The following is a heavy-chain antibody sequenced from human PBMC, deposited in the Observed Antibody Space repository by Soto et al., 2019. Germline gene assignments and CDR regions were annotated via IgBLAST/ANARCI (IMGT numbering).Heavy chain of an antibody. D-gene: IGHD3-9*01. CDR1: GGSISSYY. CDR3: ARAYFDPDNTNWFDP. CDR2: IYYSGST. J-gene: IGHJ5*02. V-gene: IGHV4-59*01. Sequence: SETLSLTCTVSGGSISSYYWSWIRQPPGKGLEWIGYIYYSGSTNYNPSLKSRVTISVDTSKNQFSLKLSSVTAADTAVYYCARAYFDPDNTNWFDPWGQGTLVTVSS.